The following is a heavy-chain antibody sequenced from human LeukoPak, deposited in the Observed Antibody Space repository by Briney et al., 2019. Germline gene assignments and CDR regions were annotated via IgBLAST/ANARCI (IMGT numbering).Heavy chain of an antibody. CDR3: ARCRENDFWSGSPVDY. CDR1: GFTFRSHA. D-gene: IGHD3-3*01. CDR2: ISSDGTNK. J-gene: IGHJ4*02. Sequence: RTGGSPRLSCAASGFTFRSHAMSWVRQAPGKGLEWLAVISSDGTNKYYADSVKGRFTISRDNSKNTLYLQMNSLRVEDTAVYYRARCRENDFWSGSPVDYWGQGTLVTVSS. V-gene: IGHV3-30-3*01.